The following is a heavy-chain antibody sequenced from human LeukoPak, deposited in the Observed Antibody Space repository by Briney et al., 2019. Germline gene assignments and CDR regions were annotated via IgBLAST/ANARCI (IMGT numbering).Heavy chain of an antibody. CDR1: GFTFSSYA. CDR3: AREIVTTGGDY. Sequence: GGSLRLSCAASGFTFSSYAMSWVRQAPGKGLEWVSSISGSSTYIYYADSVRGRFTVSRDNAKNSLSLQMNSLRAEDTAVYYCAREIVTTGGDYWGQGTLVTVSS. CDR2: ISGSSTYI. D-gene: IGHD5-12*01. J-gene: IGHJ4*02. V-gene: IGHV3-21*01.